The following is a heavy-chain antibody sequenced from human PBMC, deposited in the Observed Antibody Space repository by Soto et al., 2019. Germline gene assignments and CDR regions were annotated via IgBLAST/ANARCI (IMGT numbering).Heavy chain of an antibody. Sequence: ASVKVSCKASGYTFTSYGISWVRQAPGQGLEWMGWISAYNGNTNYAQKLQGRVTMTTDTSTSTAYMELRSLRSDDTAVYYCARDTLNFYDISGYDRWLDSRGKAPLVTVSS. CDR2: ISAYNGNT. D-gene: IGHD3-22*01. V-gene: IGHV1-18*01. CDR1: GYTFTSYG. J-gene: IGHJ5*01. CDR3: ARDTLNFYDISGYDRWLDS.